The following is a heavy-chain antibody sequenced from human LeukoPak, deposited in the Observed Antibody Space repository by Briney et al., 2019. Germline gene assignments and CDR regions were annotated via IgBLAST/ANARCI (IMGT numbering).Heavy chain of an antibody. J-gene: IGHJ3*02. CDR2: INSDGSST. V-gene: IGHV3-74*01. CDR1: GFTFSSYW. D-gene: IGHD2-2*01. Sequence: GGSLRLSCAASGFTFSSYWMHWVRRAPGKGLVWVSRINSDGSSTSYADSVNGRFTISRDNAKNTLYLQMNSLRAEDTAVYYCARVPHIVVVPAAIVCAFDIWGQGTMVTVSS. CDR3: ARVPHIVVVPAAIVCAFDI.